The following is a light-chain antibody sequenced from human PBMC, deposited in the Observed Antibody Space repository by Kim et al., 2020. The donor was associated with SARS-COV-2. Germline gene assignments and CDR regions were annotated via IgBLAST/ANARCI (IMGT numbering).Light chain of an antibody. CDR2: GAS. CDR1: ESVSYN. Sequence: EIVMTQSPATLSLSPGERATLSCRASESVSYNLAWYQQKPGQAPRLLIYGASSRATGIPARFSGSGSGTEFTLTISSLQSEDFALYYCQQYNNWPPITFGQGTRLEIK. CDR3: QQYNNWPPIT. J-gene: IGKJ5*01. V-gene: IGKV3-15*01.